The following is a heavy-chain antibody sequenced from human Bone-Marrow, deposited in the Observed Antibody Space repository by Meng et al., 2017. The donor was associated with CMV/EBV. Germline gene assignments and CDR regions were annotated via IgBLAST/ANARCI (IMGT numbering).Heavy chain of an antibody. CDR2: INPNSGGT. CDR1: GYTFTNNY. Sequence: ASVKVSCKASGYTFTNNYVHWVRQAPGQGLEWMGWINPNSGGTNYAQKFQGRVTMTRDTSISTAYMELSRLRSDDTAVYYCARDRRPGGGVFVQHYWGQGTLVTASS. J-gene: IGHJ4*02. V-gene: IGHV1-2*02. CDR3: ARDRRPGGGVFVQHY. D-gene: IGHD2-21*01.